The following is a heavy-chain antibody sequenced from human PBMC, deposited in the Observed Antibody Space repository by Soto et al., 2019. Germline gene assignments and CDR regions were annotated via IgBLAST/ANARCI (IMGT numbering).Heavy chain of an antibody. CDR3: AKDQSALPETFGY. V-gene: IGHV3-23*01. CDR1: GFTFSSYA. CDR2: INAGGGHT. J-gene: IGHJ4*02. Sequence: EVQLLESGGGLVQPGGSLRLSCAASGFTFSSYALSWVRQAPGKGLEWVSAINAGGGHTYYADSVKGRFTISRDNSKNTLYLQMNSLRAEDTAVYYCAKDQSALPETFGYWGQATLVTVSS.